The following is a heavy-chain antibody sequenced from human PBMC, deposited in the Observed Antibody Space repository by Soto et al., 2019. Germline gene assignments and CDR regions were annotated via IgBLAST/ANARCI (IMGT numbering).Heavy chain of an antibody. Sequence: QVQLVESGGGVVQPGRSLRLYCAASGFTFSSYGMHWFRQARGKGLEWVAVIWYDGSNKYYADSVKGRFTISRDNSKNTLYLQMNTLRAEDTAVYYCARERVYSSPDYYGMDVWGQGTTVTVSS. V-gene: IGHV3-33*01. J-gene: IGHJ6*02. CDR3: ARERVYSSPDYYGMDV. D-gene: IGHD6-13*01. CDR1: GFTFSSYG. CDR2: IWYDGSNK.